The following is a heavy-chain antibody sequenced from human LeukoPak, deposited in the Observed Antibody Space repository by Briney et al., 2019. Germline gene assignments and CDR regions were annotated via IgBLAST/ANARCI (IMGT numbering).Heavy chain of an antibody. CDR2: IYSGGNT. Sequence: GGSLRLSCTVSGFTVSSNSMSWVRQAPGKGLEWVSFIYSGGNTHYSDSVRGRFTISRDNSKNTLYLQMSSLRAEDTAVYYCAKEPNHSSGYWDYWGQGTLVTVSS. V-gene: IGHV3-53*01. D-gene: IGHD3-22*01. J-gene: IGHJ4*02. CDR1: GFTVSSNS. CDR3: AKEPNHSSGYWDY.